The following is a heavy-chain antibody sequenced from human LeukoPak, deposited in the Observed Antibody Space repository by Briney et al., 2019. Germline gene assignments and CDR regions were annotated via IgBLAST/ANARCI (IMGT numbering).Heavy chain of an antibody. Sequence: GGSLRLSCVVSGFTFSTFTMNWVRQAPGKGLEWVSCISSSSSYIYYADSVKGRFTISRDNAKNSLYLQMNSLRAEDTAVYYCARDYQRLPIVADYYFDYWGQGTLVTVSS. J-gene: IGHJ4*02. V-gene: IGHV3-21*01. CDR3: ARDYQRLPIVADYYFDY. CDR2: ISSSSSYI. D-gene: IGHD6-25*01. CDR1: GFTFSTFT.